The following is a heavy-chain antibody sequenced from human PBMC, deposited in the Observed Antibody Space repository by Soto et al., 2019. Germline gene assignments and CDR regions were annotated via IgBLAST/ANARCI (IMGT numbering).Heavy chain of an antibody. CDR1: GNSFTNYW. CDR2: IYPGDSTT. Sequence: PGESLKISCKDSGNSFTNYWVGWVRQMPGKGLEWMGIIYPGDSTTRYSPSFQGQVTISADKSISTAYLQWSSLKASDTAMYYCARPYQIAGTHYYYGTHVWGQGTTVTVS. D-gene: IGHD2-15*01. CDR3: ARPYQIAGTHYYYGTHV. J-gene: IGHJ6*02. V-gene: IGHV5-51*01.